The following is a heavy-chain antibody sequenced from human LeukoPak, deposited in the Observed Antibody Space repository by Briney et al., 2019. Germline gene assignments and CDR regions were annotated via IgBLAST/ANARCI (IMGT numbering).Heavy chain of an antibody. CDR1: GFTFSSYW. J-gene: IGHJ4*02. CDR2: IKQDASQE. CDR3: ARGVVYPAWSGPHWSDY. V-gene: IGHV3-7*01. D-gene: IGHD3-3*01. Sequence: GGSLRLSCAASGFTFSSYWMGWVRQAPGKGPEWVAHIKQDASQEYHVDSVKGRFTISRDNAKNSLYLQMNSLRAEDTAVYYCARGVVYPAWSGPHWSDYWGQGALVTVSS.